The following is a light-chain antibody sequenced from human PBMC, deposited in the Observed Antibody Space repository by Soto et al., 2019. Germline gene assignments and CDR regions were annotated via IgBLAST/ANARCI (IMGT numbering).Light chain of an antibody. Sequence: EKVMTQSPATLSMSPGERATLSCRASQSVSNFLAWYQQKPGQAPRLLIYGASTRATGVPARFSGSGSGTEFTLTIRSLQSEDFAAYYCQQYSNWPSWTFGQGTKVQVK. CDR3: QQYSNWPSWT. CDR2: GAS. CDR1: QSVSNF. J-gene: IGKJ1*01. V-gene: IGKV3-15*01.